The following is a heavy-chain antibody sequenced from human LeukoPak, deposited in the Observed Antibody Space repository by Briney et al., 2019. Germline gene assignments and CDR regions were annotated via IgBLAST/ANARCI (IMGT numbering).Heavy chain of an antibody. Sequence: ASVTVYCKTYAYSISGKFLHRLRQAPGHGLQYMRDIEPKSGVTVYAPNFRGRITVTSDTSVSTGYLELRGLRYYDTAVYYCATENYYDGSGFSKAFDYWGQGTLVTVSS. CDR2: IEPKSGVT. V-gene: IGHV1-2*02. J-gene: IGHJ4*02. D-gene: IGHD3-22*01. CDR3: ATENYYDGSGFSKAFDY. CDR1: AYSISGKF.